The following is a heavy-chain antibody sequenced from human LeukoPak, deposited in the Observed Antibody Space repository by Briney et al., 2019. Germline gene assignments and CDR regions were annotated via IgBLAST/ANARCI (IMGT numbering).Heavy chain of an antibody. CDR1: GFTFSSHT. Sequence: PGGSLRLSCAASGFTFSSHTMSWVRQAPGKGLEWASGISGSGVNTYYANSVKGRFTISRDKFMNTLYLQMNSLRAEDTAVYYCARGRGLPVRPPNEGFLDYWGRGTLVTVSS. J-gene: IGHJ4*02. CDR2: ISGSGVNT. D-gene: IGHD6-6*01. CDR3: ARGRGLPVRPPNEGFLDY. V-gene: IGHV3-23*01.